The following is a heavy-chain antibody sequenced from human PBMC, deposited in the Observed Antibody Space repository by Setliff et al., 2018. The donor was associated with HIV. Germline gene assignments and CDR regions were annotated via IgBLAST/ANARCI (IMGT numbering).Heavy chain of an antibody. J-gene: IGHJ4*02. Sequence: PGGSLRLSCAASGFTFSSYSINWVRQAPGKGLEWVSSISSSSSYIYYADSVKGRFTISRDNAKNSLYLQMNSLRAEDTAVYYCAREDRSAAGTLFDYWGQGTLVTVSS. CDR3: AREDRSAAGTLFDY. V-gene: IGHV3-21*01. CDR2: ISSSSSYI. CDR1: GFTFSSYS. D-gene: IGHD6-13*01.